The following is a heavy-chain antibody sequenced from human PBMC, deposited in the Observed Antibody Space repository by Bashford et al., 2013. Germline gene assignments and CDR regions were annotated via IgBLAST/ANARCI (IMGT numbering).Heavy chain of an antibody. J-gene: IGHJ5*02. D-gene: IGHD2-8*01. CDR2: IHYTGST. Sequence: SETLSLTCSVSGGSIRNGDYSWTWIRQPPGRGLEWIGNIHYTGSTYHNPSLKSRLTISIDTSKNQVSLKLSSVTAADTAVYYCASEDCTNAACPFSPWGQGTLVTVSS. CDR1: GGSIRNGDYS. CDR3: ASEDCTNAACPFSP. V-gene: IGHV4-30-4*01.